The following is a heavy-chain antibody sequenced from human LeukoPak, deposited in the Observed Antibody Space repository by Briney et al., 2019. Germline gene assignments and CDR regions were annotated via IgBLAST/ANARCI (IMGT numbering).Heavy chain of an antibody. D-gene: IGHD3-22*01. V-gene: IGHV4-38-2*02. CDR1: GYSTSNDYY. J-gene: IGHJ4*02. Sequence: SETLSLTCTVSGYSTSNDYYWGWIRPPPGKGLEWIGSIYHSGSAYYNPSLKSRVTISIDTSKNQFSLKLSSVTAADTAVYYCARDGTVIVVGPFDYWGQGTLVTVSS. CDR3: ARDGTVIVVGPFDY. CDR2: IYHSGSA.